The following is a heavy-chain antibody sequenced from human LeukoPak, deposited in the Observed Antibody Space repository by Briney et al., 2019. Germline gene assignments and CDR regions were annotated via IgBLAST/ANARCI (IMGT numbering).Heavy chain of an antibody. Sequence: SETLSLTCIVSGGSISDPNHYWGWIRQSPGRGLEWIGSMSYSGTTFYNPSLKSRLTMSVDTSKDQFSLRLSSVTAADRGVYFCARHKQWCFGPWGQGALVTVSS. CDR3: ARHKQWCFGP. V-gene: IGHV4-39*01. D-gene: IGHD2-8*01. J-gene: IGHJ5*02. CDR2: MSYSGTT. CDR1: GGSISDPNHY.